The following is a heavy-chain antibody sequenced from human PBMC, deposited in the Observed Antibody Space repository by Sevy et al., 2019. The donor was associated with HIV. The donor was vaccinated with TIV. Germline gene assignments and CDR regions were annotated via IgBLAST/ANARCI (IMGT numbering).Heavy chain of an antibody. CDR1: GFTFTKYW. D-gene: IGHD7-27*01. J-gene: IGHJ4*02. V-gene: IGHV3-7*01. CDR2: IKEDGSER. CDR3: AREFWGPEY. Sequence: GGSLRLSCAASGFTFTKYWMTWVRQAPGKGLEWVANIKEDGSERNYVESVKGRFTVSRDNAKNSVYLQMDSLRDEDTAVYYCAREFWGPEYWGKGNLVTVSS.